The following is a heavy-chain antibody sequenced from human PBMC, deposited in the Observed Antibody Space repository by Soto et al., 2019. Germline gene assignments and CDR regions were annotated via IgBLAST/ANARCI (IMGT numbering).Heavy chain of an antibody. Sequence: SETLSLTCTVSGGSISNSSYYWGWIRQPPGKGLEWIGSIYDSGNTHYNPSLKSRVTISVDTSKNQFSLKLSSVTAADTAVYYCARVPPPIAAAGLESTFDYWGQGTLVTVSS. CDR3: ARVPPPIAAAGLESTFDY. V-gene: IGHV4-39*07. CDR2: IYDSGNT. D-gene: IGHD6-13*01. J-gene: IGHJ4*02. CDR1: GGSISNSSYY.